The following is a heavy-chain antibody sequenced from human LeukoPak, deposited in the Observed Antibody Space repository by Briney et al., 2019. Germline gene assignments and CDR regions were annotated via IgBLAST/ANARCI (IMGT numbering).Heavy chain of an antibody. V-gene: IGHV3-30*02. J-gene: IGHJ4*02. CDR3: AKAHISSWYGPFDD. CDR1: GFTFSSYW. Sequence: GGSLRLSCAASGFTFSSYWMSWVRQAPGKGLEWVTFIRYEGNNKYYADSVKGRFTISRDNSKNTLYLQMNSLRAEDTAVYYCAKAHISSWYGPFDDWGQGTLVTVSS. CDR2: IRYEGNNK. D-gene: IGHD6-13*01.